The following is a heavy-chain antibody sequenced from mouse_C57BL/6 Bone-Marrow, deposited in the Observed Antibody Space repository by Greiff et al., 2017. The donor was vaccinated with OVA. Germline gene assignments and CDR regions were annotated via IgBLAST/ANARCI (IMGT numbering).Heavy chain of an antibody. Sequence: QVQLQQPGAELVKPGASVKMSCKASGYTFTSYWITWVKQRPGQGLEWIGDIYPGSGSTNYNEKFKSKATLTVDTSSSTAYMQLSSLTSEDSAVYYCARAGCITTVVANWYFDVWGTGTTVTVSS. D-gene: IGHD1-1*01. V-gene: IGHV1-55*01. CDR2: IYPGSGST. J-gene: IGHJ1*03. CDR3: ARAGCITTVVANWYFDV. CDR1: GYTFTSYW.